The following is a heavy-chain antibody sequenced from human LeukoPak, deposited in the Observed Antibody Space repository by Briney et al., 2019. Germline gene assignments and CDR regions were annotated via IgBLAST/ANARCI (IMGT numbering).Heavy chain of an antibody. D-gene: IGHD2-2*01. V-gene: IGHV1-8*03. Sequence: AASVKVSCKASGYTFTSYDINWVRQATGQGLEWMGWMNPNSGNTGYAQKFQGRVTITRNTSISTAYMELSSLRSEDTAVYYCARVRGKVVPAAMGSSGWFDPWGQGTLVTVSS. J-gene: IGHJ5*02. CDR1: GYTFTSYD. CDR2: MNPNSGNT. CDR3: ARVRGKVVPAAMGSSGWFDP.